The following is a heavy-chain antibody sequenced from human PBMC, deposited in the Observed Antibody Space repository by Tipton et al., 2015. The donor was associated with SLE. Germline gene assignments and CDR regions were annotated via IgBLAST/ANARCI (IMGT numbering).Heavy chain of an antibody. J-gene: IGHJ5*01. CDR2: IYTSGST. CDR1: GGSISSGSYY. Sequence: TLSLTCTVSGGSISSGSYYWSWIRQPAGKGLEWIGRIYTSGSTNYNPSLKSRVTISVDTSKNQFSLKMRSVTAADTAVYYCARILSDYITPGVRYNWFDSWGQGTLVTVSS. V-gene: IGHV4-61*02. D-gene: IGHD3-16*01. CDR3: ARILSDYITPGVRYNWFDS.